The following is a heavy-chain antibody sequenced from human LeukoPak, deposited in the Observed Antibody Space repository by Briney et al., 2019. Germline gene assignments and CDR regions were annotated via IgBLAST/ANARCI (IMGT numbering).Heavy chain of an antibody. Sequence: ASVKVSCKASGGTFSSYTISWVRQAPGQGLEWMGRIIPILGIANYAQKFQGRVTITADKSTSTAYMELSSLRSEDTAVYYCASAVTTVVTHYYYYMDVWGKGTTVTVSS. CDR3: ASAVTTVVTHYYYYMDV. CDR2: IIPILGIA. D-gene: IGHD4-23*01. CDR1: GGTFSSYT. J-gene: IGHJ6*03. V-gene: IGHV1-69*02.